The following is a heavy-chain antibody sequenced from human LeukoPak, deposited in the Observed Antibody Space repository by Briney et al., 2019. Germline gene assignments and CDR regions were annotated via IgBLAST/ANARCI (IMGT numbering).Heavy chain of an antibody. D-gene: IGHD2-2*01. CDR3: ARALGYCSSTSCPNWFDP. Sequence: GGSLRLSCAASGFTFSSYSMNWVRQAPGKGLEWVANIKQDGSEKYYVDSVKGRFTISRDNAKNSLYLQMNSLRAEDTAVYYCARALGYCSSTSCPNWFDPWGQGTLVTVSS. CDR2: IKQDGSEK. J-gene: IGHJ5*02. CDR1: GFTFSSYS. V-gene: IGHV3-7*01.